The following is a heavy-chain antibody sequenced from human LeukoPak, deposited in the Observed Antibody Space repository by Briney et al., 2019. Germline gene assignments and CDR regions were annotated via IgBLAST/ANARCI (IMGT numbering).Heavy chain of an antibody. CDR3: AKDKDGDY. Sequence: QPGRSLRLSCAASGFSFNSYGMHWVRQAPGKGLEWVAVISYDGRNKFYADSVKGRFTISRDNSKNTLYLQMNSLRAEDTAVYYCAKDKDGDYWGQGTLVTVSS. CDR1: GFSFNSYG. J-gene: IGHJ4*02. CDR2: ISYDGRNK. V-gene: IGHV3-30*18. D-gene: IGHD6-6*01.